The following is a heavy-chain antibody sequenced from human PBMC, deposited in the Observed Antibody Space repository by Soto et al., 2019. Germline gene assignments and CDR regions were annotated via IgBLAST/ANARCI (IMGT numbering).Heavy chain of an antibody. CDR2: IIPICGTA. J-gene: IGHJ5*02. Sequence: QVQLVQSGADVKKPVSAVKVSCQASGSTFTSYAISWVRQAPEQGREWMGRIIPICGTANYAQKLQGRVTIAADKSTRTAYMELCSLSSADTVVYYCARAAPGVGATEGSFDPWCQGTLVPVSS. V-gene: IGHV1-69*06. CDR1: GSTFTSYA. D-gene: IGHD1-26*01. CDR3: ARAAPGVGATEGSFDP.